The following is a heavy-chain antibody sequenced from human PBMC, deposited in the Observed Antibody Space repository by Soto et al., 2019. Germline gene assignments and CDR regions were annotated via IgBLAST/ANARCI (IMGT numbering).Heavy chain of an antibody. J-gene: IGHJ4*02. D-gene: IGHD6-13*01. V-gene: IGHV1-2*02. CDR3: ASRSQGKGIAAASPDY. CDR2: INPNNGGT. Sequence: QVQLVQSGAEVKKPGASVKVSCKASGYTFTGDYMHWVRQAPGQGLEWMGWINPNNGGTNYAQNFQGRVTMTRDTSISTAYMELSRLRDDDTAVYYCASRSQGKGIAAASPDYWGQGTLVTVSS. CDR1: GYTFTGDY.